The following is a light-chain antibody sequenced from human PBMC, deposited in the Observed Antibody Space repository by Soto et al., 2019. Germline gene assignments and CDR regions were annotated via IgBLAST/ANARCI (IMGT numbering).Light chain of an antibody. CDR1: SSDVGGFNF. CDR2: DVA. J-gene: IGLJ1*01. V-gene: IGLV2-14*03. Sequence: QSALTQPASVSGSPGQSITISCTGSSSDVGGFNFVSWYQQHPGKAPKLMIYDVASRPSGVSNRFSGSKSDNTASLTISGLQTEDEADYYCSSYTTSSTRVFGTGTKVTVL. CDR3: SSYTTSSTRV.